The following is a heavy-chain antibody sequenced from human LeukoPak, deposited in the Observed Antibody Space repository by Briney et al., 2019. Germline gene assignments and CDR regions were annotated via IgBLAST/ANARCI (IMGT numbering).Heavy chain of an antibody. Sequence: GRSLRLSCAASGFTFDDYAMHWVRQAPGKGLEWVSAISGSGGSTYYADSVKGRFTISRDNSKNALYLQMNSLRAEDTAVYYCAKDLRWQYYYDSSGYWGQGTLVTVSS. J-gene: IGHJ4*02. V-gene: IGHV3-23*01. D-gene: IGHD3-22*01. CDR3: AKDLRWQYYYDSSGY. CDR1: GFTFDDYA. CDR2: ISGSGGST.